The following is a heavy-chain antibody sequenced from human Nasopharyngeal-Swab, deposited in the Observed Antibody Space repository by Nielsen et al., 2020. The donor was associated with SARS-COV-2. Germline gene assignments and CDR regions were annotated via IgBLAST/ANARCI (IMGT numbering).Heavy chain of an antibody. Sequence: KVSCKGSGYSFTSYWLGWVRQMPGKGLEWMGIIYPGDSDTRYSPSFQGQVTISADKSISTAYLQWSSLKASDTAMYYCARLPEGATTFFDYWGQGTLVTVSS. V-gene: IGHV5-51*01. D-gene: IGHD1-26*01. CDR2: IYPGDSDT. J-gene: IGHJ4*02. CDR1: GYSFTSYW. CDR3: ARLPEGATTFFDY.